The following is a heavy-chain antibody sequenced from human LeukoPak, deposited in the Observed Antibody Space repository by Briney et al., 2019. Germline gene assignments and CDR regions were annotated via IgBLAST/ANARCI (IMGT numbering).Heavy chain of an antibody. CDR2: INPGGSST. D-gene: IGHD1-14*01. CDR3: ARSNQADDY. Sequence: GGSLRLSCAASGFTFSSYWMHWVRHVPGKGLVWVSRINPGGSSTAYADSVKGRFTISRDNAENTLYLQMDSLRAEDTAVYYCARSNQADDYWGQGTLVTVSS. V-gene: IGHV3-74*01. CDR1: GFTFSSYW. J-gene: IGHJ4*02.